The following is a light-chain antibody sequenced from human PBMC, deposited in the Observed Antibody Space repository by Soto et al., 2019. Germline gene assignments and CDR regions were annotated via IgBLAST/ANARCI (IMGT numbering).Light chain of an antibody. CDR3: QQYNSWLWT. CDR1: QSVSSK. V-gene: IGKV3-15*01. J-gene: IGKJ1*01. Sequence: EIVLTQSPGTLSLSPGARATLSCRASQSVSSKLAWYQQKPGQAPRLLIYGASTRATGIPARFSGSGSGTEFTLIISSLQSEDSAVYYCQQYNSWLWTFGQGTMV. CDR2: GAS.